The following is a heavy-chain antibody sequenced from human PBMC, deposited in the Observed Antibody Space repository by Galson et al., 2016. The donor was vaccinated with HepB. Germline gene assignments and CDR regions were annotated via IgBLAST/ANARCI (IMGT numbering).Heavy chain of an antibody. CDR1: GDSVSTKGAT. D-gene: IGHD2-8*02. CDR3: ARHPAPWWIWDLGGPFDS. J-gene: IGHJ5*01. CDR2: TYFRSKWYS. Sequence: CAISGDSVSTKGATWNWIRQSPSRGLEWLGRTYFRSKWYSDYAVSVKSRITVNADTSENQFSLHLRYVTPEDTAVYYCARHPAPWWIWDLGGPFDSWGQGTLVTVSS. V-gene: IGHV6-1*01.